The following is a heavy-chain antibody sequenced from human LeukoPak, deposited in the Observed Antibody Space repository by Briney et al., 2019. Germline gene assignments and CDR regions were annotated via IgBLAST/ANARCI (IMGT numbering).Heavy chain of an antibody. V-gene: IGHV4-34*01. J-gene: IGHJ6*03. CDR2: INHSGST. CDR3: ARTSSYRGFRHYYYYYMDV. Sequence: SETLSLTCAVYGGSFSGYYWSWIRQPPGKGLEWIGEINHSGSTNYNPSLKSRVTISVDTSKNQFSLKLSSVTAADTAVYYCARTSSYRGFRHYYYYYMDVWGKGTTVTISS. CDR1: GGSFSGYY. D-gene: IGHD5-12*01.